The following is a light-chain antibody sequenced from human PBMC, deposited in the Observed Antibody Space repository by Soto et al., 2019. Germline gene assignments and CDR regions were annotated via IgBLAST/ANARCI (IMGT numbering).Light chain of an antibody. CDR2: DVT. CDR1: SSDVGGYKY. J-gene: IGLJ1*01. CDR3: SSYTSSSSYV. V-gene: IGLV2-14*01. Sequence: QSALTQPASVSGSPGQSITISCTGTSSDVGGYKYVSWYQQHPDKAPKLIIYDVTNRPSGISNRFSGSKSGNTASLTISGLQADDEADYYCSSYTSSSSYVFGTGTKVTV.